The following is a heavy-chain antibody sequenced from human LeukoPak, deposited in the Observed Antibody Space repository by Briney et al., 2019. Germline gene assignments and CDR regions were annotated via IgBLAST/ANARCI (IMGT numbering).Heavy chain of an antibody. CDR1: GYSISSSYY. V-gene: IGHV4-61*02. Sequence: SETLSLTCTVSGYSISSSYYWSWIRQPAGEGLEWIGRIYTSGSTHYNPSLKSRVTISVDTSKNQFSLKLSSVTAADTAVYYCARDSNWFDPWGQGTLVTVSS. CDR3: ARDSNWFDP. J-gene: IGHJ5*02. CDR2: IYTSGST.